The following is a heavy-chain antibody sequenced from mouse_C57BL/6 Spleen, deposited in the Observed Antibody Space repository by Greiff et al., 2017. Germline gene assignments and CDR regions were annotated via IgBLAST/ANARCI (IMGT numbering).Heavy chain of an antibody. CDR1: GFTFSSYG. Sequence: EVQLVESGGDLVKPGGSLKLSCAASGFTFSSYGMSWVRQTPDKRLEWVATISSGGSYTYYPDSVKGRFTISRDNAKNTLYLQMSSLKSEDTAMYYCARHPGDSSGYVNYWGQGTTLTVSS. J-gene: IGHJ2*01. CDR2: ISSGGSYT. D-gene: IGHD3-2*02. CDR3: ARHPGDSSGYVNY. V-gene: IGHV5-6*01.